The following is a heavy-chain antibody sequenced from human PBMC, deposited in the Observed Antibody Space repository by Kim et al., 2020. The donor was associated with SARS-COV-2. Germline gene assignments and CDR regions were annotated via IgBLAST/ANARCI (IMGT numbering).Heavy chain of an antibody. CDR3: ARPLPPDTAWELPRYYYYGMDV. CDR1: GYSFTSYW. V-gene: IGHV5-10-1*01. CDR2: IDPSDSYT. J-gene: IGHJ6*02. Sequence: GESLKISCKGSGYSFTSYWISWVRQMPGKGLEWMGRIDPSDSYTNYSPSFQGHVTISADKSISTAYLQWSSLKASDTAMYYCARPLPPDTAWELPRYYYYGMDVWGQGTTVTVSS. D-gene: IGHD1-26*01.